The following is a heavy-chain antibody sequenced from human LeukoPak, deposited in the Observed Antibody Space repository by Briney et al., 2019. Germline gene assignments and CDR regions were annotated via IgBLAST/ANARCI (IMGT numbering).Heavy chain of an antibody. CDR1: GFSFSSDT. CDR3: VIVRGYFDSSGSDY. Sequence: SGGSLSLSCSASGFSFSSDTIHSVLRPPGRGREFGSAITSNGGSAYYTDSVKGRFTISRDNSKNTVYLQMSSLRAEDTAVYYCVIVRGYFDSSGSDYWGQGTLVTVSS. CDR2: ITSNGGSA. D-gene: IGHD3-9*01. V-gene: IGHV3-64D*06. J-gene: IGHJ4*02.